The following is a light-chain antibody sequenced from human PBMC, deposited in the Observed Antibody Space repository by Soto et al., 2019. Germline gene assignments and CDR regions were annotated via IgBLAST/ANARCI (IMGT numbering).Light chain of an antibody. CDR3: CSYAGDYIYVL. Sequence: QSVLTQPRSVSGSPGQSVTISCTGTSSDVGGYNYVSWYQQHPGKAPKLMIYDVSKRPSGVPDRFSGSKSGNTASLTISGLQAEDEADYYCCSYAGDYIYVLFGGGTKLTVL. V-gene: IGLV2-11*01. J-gene: IGLJ2*01. CDR2: DVS. CDR1: SSDVGGYNY.